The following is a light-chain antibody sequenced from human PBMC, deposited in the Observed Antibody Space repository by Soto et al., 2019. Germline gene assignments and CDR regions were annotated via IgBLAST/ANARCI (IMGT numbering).Light chain of an antibody. Sequence: EIVLTQSPATLSLSPGERATLSCRASQSVGSSLAWYQQKPGQAPRLLIYDTSNRATGIPARFSGSGSGTDFTLTITSLQPDDFGTYYCQEYNNNWAFGQGTKVEIK. CDR1: QSVGSS. CDR2: DTS. V-gene: IGKV3-11*01. J-gene: IGKJ1*01. CDR3: QEYNNNWA.